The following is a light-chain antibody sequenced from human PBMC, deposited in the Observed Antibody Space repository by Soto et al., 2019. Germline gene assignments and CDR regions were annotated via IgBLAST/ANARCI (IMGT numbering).Light chain of an antibody. J-gene: IGKJ3*01. V-gene: IGKV1-27*01. Sequence: DVEMTQSPSSLSASVGDIVAITCRASQDIRNSLAWYQQKPGRVPELLIHGASTLQSGVPSRFSGSGSGTDFTLTISSLQPEDVATYYCQKYNSFPPTFGPGTRVEIK. CDR1: QDIRNS. CDR2: GAS. CDR3: QKYNSFPPT.